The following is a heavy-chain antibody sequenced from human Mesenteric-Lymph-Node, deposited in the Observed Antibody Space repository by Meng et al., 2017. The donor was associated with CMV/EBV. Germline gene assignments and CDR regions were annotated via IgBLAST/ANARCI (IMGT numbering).Heavy chain of an antibody. V-gene: IGHV4-59*01. CDR2: IYYSGGT. J-gene: IGHJ3*02. CDR3: ARGRGLRFSEWSLYPDAFDI. Sequence: SETLSLTCTVSTDSIINYYWSWIRQPPGKGLEWIGYIYYSGGTNYNSSLKSRVIISVDTSKNQFSLNLSSVTAADTAAYYCARGRGLRFSEWSLYPDAFDIWGQGTMVTVSS. D-gene: IGHD3-3*01. CDR1: TDSIINYY.